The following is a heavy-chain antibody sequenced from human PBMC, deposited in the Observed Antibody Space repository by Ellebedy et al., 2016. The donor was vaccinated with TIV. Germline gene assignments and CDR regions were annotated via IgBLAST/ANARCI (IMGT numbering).Heavy chain of an antibody. V-gene: IGHV3-74*01. CDR3: ATVSRPVY. CDR1: GFTFSSYW. Sequence: GGSLRLXXAASGFTFSSYWIHWVRQAPGKGLVWVSRISGDGTITSYADSVKGRFTISRDNAKNMVYLQMNSLRAEDTAVYHCATVSRPVYWGQGTLVTVSS. J-gene: IGHJ4*02. D-gene: IGHD3-16*02. CDR2: ISGDGTIT.